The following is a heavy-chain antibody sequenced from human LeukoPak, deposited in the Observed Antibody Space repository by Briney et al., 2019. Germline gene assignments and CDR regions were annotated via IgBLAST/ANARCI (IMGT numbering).Heavy chain of an antibody. CDR3: AIDLVDCSGGSCYYYYYMDV. Sequence: GASVKVSCKTSGYTFTGYYMHWVRQAPGQGLEWMGWINPNSGGTNYAQKFQGRVTMTRDTSISTAYMELSRLRSDDTAVYYCAIDLVDCSGGSCYYYYYMDVWGKGTTVTVSS. V-gene: IGHV1-2*02. CDR1: GYTFTGYY. CDR2: INPNSGGT. J-gene: IGHJ6*03. D-gene: IGHD2-15*01.